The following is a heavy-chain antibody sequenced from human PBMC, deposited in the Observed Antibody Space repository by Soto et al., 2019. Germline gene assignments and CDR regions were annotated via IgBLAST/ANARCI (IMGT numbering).Heavy chain of an antibody. Sequence: QVQLQESGPGLVKPSQTLSLTCTVSGGSISSGGYYWSWIRQHPGKGLEWIGYIYYSGSTYYNPSLTSRVTISVDTSKNQFSLKLSSVTAADTAVYYCARGVGVGYGSGSAWFDPWGQGTLVTVSA. CDR2: IYYSGST. CDR1: GGSISSGGYY. D-gene: IGHD3-10*01. J-gene: IGHJ5*02. V-gene: IGHV4-31*03. CDR3: ARGVGVGYGSGSAWFDP.